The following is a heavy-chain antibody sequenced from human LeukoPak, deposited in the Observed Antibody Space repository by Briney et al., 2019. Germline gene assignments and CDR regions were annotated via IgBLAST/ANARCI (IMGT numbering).Heavy chain of an antibody. CDR2: INHSGST. D-gene: IGHD6-13*01. CDR3: ARLAGPSSSLYYFDY. V-gene: IGHV4-34*01. CDR1: GWAFSGYY. Sequence: SETLSLTCAVYGWAFSGYYWSWIRQPPGKGLEWIGEINHSGSTNYNPSLKSRVTISVDTSKNQFSLKLSSVTAADTAVYYCARLAGPSSSLYYFDYWGQGTLVTVSS. J-gene: IGHJ4*02.